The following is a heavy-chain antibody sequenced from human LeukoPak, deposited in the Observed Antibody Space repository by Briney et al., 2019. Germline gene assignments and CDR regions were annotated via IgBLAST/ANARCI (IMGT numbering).Heavy chain of an antibody. CDR1: GGSVSNTNYY. Sequence: PSETLSLTCSVSGGSVSNTNYYWGWIRQPPGKGLEWIGSAFYTGSNYYNPSLKSRVTISVDTSKNRFSLGLSSVTAADTAVYWRARQNVDTAMIIDYWGQGILVTVSS. J-gene: IGHJ4*02. V-gene: IGHV4-39*01. CDR3: ARQNVDTAMIIDY. CDR2: AFYTGSN. D-gene: IGHD5-18*01.